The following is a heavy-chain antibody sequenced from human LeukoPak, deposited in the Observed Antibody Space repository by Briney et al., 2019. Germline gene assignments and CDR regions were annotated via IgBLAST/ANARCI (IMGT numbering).Heavy chain of an antibody. V-gene: IGHV3-23*01. J-gene: IGHJ6*03. Sequence: PGGSLSLSCAVSGFTFSSYSISWVRQAPGEGLGWVSAITGSGGSTYYADSVQGRFTISRDNSRNTLYLQMNSLRAEDTAVYYCAPWEPRGHYYMDVWGKGTTVTVSS. CDR1: GFTFSSYS. CDR3: APWEPRGHYYMDV. D-gene: IGHD1-26*01. CDR2: ITGSGGST.